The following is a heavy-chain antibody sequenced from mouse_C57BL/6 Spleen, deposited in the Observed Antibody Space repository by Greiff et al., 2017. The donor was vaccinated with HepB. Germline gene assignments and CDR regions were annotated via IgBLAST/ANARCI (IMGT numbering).Heavy chain of an antibody. CDR3: TTSGTGGY. J-gene: IGHJ2*01. D-gene: IGHD4-1*01. CDR1: GFNIKDDY. V-gene: IGHV14-4*01. CDR2: IDPENGDT. Sequence: EVQLQQSGAELVRPGASVKLSCTASGFNIKDDYMHWVKQRPEQGLAWIGWIDPENGDTEYASKFQGKATITVDTSSNTAYLQLSSLKSESTAVHYCTTSGTGGYWGQGTTLTVSS.